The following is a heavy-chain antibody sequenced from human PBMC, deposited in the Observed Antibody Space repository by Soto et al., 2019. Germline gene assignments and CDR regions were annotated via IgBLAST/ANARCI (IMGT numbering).Heavy chain of an antibody. D-gene: IGHD6-25*01. CDR3: ARVAGYYYYYMDV. J-gene: IGHJ6*03. CDR2: TRNKINSHTT. V-gene: IGHV3-72*01. Sequence: GGSLRLSCAASGFTFSDHYMDWVRQAPGKGLEWVGRTRNKINSHTTEYAASVKGRFTISRDDSKNSLYLQMNSLKTEDAAVYYCARVAGYYYYYMDVWGKGTTVTVSS. CDR1: GFTFSDHY.